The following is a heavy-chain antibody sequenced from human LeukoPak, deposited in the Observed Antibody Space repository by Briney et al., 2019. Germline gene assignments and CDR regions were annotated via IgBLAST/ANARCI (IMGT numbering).Heavy chain of an antibody. CDR3: ARGLGYYDSSGFRWFDP. CDR2: INHSGST. CDR1: GGSFSGYY. D-gene: IGHD3-22*01. V-gene: IGHV4-34*01. J-gene: IGHJ5*02. Sequence: SETLSLTCAVYGGSFSGYYWGWIRQPLGKGLEWIGEINHSGSTNYNPSLKSRVTISVDTSKNQFSLKLSSVTAADTAVYYCARGLGYYDSSGFRWFDPWGQGTLVTVSS.